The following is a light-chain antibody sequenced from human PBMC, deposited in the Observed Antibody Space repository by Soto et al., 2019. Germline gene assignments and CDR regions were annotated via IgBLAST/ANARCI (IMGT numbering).Light chain of an antibody. J-gene: IGKJ1*01. CDR1: RSLQTW. CDR2: QAS. Sequence: IPRTHSPYTLSASVGDRVTITCRASRSLQTWLAWYQQKPGKVPKLLIYQASSLQNGVPARFIGSGSGTEFTLTISSLQPDDVATYYCQHYNSYSEAFGQGTKVDIK. CDR3: QHYNSYSEA. V-gene: IGKV1-5*03.